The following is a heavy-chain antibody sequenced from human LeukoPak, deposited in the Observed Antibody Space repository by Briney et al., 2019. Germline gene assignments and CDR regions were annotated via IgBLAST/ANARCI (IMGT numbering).Heavy chain of an antibody. CDR2: INHSEST. J-gene: IGHJ5*02. CDR1: GGSFSDYY. Sequence: SETLSLTCAVYGGSFSDYYWSWIRQPPGKGPEWIGEINHSESTNYNPSLKSRVTISVDTSKNQFSLKLSSVTAADTAVYYCARGGYNWFDPWGQGTLVTVSS. V-gene: IGHV4-34*01. CDR3: ARGGYNWFDP.